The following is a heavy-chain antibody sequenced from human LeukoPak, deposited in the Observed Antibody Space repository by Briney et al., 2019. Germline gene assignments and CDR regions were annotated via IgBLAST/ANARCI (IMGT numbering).Heavy chain of an antibody. CDR3: AKARPYDSSGYTYYYYMDV. J-gene: IGHJ6*03. Sequence: GGSLRLSCAASGFTFSDYTMNWVRQAPGKGLEWVSSISSGGTYKYYADSVKGRFTISRDNSKNTLYLQMNSLRAEDTAVYYCAKARPYDSSGYTYYYYMDVWGKGTTVTVSS. D-gene: IGHD3-22*01. CDR1: GFTFSDYT. CDR2: ISSGGTYK. V-gene: IGHV3-21*01.